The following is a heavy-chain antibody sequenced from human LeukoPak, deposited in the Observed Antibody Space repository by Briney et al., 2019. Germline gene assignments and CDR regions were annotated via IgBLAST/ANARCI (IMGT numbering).Heavy chain of an antibody. CDR2: ISGSGGST. V-gene: IGHV3-23*01. D-gene: IGHD3-3*01. CDR1: GFTFSSYA. CDR3: AKAVHYDFWSGYYYGMDV. J-gene: IGHJ6*02. Sequence: GGSLRLSCAASGFTFSSYAMSWVRQAPGKGLEWVSAISGSGGSTYYADSVKGRFTISRDNSKNTLYLQMNSLRAEDTAVYYCAKAVHYDFWSGYYYGMDVWGQGTTATVSS.